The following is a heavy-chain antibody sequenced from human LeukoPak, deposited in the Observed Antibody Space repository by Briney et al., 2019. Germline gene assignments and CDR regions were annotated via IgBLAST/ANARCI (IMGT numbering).Heavy chain of an antibody. CDR2: ISWNSGSI. D-gene: IGHD2-15*01. CDR3: AKSRGGRDKYYLDH. V-gene: IGHV3-9*01. CDR1: GFSFDDYG. J-gene: IGHJ4*02. Sequence: PGGSLRLSCAASGFSFDDYGMRWVRQVPGKGLEWVSGISWNSGSIGYADSVKGRFTISRDNAKNSLYLQMSSLRAEDTALYYCAKSRGGRDKYYLDHWGQGTRVTVSS.